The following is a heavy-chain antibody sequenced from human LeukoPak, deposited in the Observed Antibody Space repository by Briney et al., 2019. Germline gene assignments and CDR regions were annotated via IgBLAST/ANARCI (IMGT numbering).Heavy chain of an antibody. D-gene: IGHD3-22*01. Sequence: GGSLRLSCAASGFTVSNNYMNWVRQAPGKGLEWVSSISGSGGSTYYADSVKGRFTISRDNSKNTLYLQMNSLRAEDTAVYYCAKAVHSGYRNWFDPWGQGTLVTVSS. CDR1: GFTVSNNY. CDR3: AKAVHSGYRNWFDP. J-gene: IGHJ5*02. CDR2: ISGSGGST. V-gene: IGHV3-23*01.